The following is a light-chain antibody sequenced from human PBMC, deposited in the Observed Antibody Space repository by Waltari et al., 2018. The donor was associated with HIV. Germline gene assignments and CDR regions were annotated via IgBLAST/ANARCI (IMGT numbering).Light chain of an antibody. Sequence: EIVLTQSPVTLSVSPGERATLSCKASQSVLSDYLAWYQQKPGQAPRLLIYGATRRATGIPDRFRGSGSGTDFTLTISRLDPEDFAVYYCQQYGASPLFTFGPGTTVDIK. V-gene: IGKV3-20*01. CDR2: GAT. CDR3: QQYGASPLFT. J-gene: IGKJ3*01. CDR1: QSVLSDY.